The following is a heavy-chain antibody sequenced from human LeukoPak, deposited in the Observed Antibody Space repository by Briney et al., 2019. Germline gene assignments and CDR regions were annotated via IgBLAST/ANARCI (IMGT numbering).Heavy chain of an antibody. D-gene: IGHD3-10*01. J-gene: IGHJ5*02. CDR1: GGSISSSSYY. V-gene: IGHV4-39*01. CDR3: ARHRRPGRGVIMGWFDP. Sequence: SETLSLTCTVSGGSISSSSYYWGWIRQPPGKGLEWIGSIYYSGSTYYNPSLKSRVTISVDTSKNQFSLKLSSVTAAATAVYYCARHRRPGRGVIMGWFDPWGQGTLVTVSS. CDR2: IYYSGST.